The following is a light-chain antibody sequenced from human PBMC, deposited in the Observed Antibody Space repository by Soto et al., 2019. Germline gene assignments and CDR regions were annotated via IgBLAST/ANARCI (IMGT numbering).Light chain of an antibody. CDR1: SSDVGAYDY. CDR2: EVS. V-gene: IGLV2-14*01. Sequence: QSALTQPASVSGSPGQSIAISCTGTSSDVGAYDYVSWYQQYPGLAPKLMIYEVSHRPSGVSNRFSGSKSGNTASLTISGLQAEDEADYYCSSYTSSSTLLFGGGTQLTVL. J-gene: IGLJ2*01. CDR3: SSYTSSSTLL.